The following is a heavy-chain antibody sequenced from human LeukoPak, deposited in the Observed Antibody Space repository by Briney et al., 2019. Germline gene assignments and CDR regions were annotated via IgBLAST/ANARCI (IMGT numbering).Heavy chain of an antibody. CDR1: GFTFSRYD. J-gene: IGHJ5*01. V-gene: IGHV3-13*04. D-gene: IGHD3-16*01. CDR2: IGTGGNT. CDR3: VRGGEIGFDS. Sequence: GGSLRLSCAASGFTFSRYDMHWVRQATGKGLEWISSIGTGGNTYYIGSVKGRFTISRENAKSSLYLQMYSLRAGDTAVYYCVRGGEIGFDSWGQGTLVTVSS.